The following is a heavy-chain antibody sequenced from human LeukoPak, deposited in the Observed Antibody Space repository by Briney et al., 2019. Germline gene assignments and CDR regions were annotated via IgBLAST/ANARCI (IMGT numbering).Heavy chain of an antibody. J-gene: IGHJ4*02. CDR2: ISSSSSTI. Sequence: GSLRLSCATSGFTFTTYWMNWVRQAPGKGLEWVSYISSSSSTIYYADSVKGRFTISRDNAKNSLYLQMNSLRAEDTAVYYCARDANYYGSGSQYWGQGTLVTVSS. V-gene: IGHV3-48*04. D-gene: IGHD3-10*01. CDR3: ARDANYYGSGSQY. CDR1: GFTFTTYW.